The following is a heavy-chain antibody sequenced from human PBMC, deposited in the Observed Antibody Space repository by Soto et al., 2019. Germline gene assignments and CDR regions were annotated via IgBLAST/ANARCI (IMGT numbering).Heavy chain of an antibody. CDR3: SRQIRGYDLRQYFDY. CDR1: GGSISSGGYY. CDR2: IYYSGST. D-gene: IGHD5-12*01. V-gene: IGHV4-30-4*01. Sequence: SETLSLTCAVSGGSISSGGYYWNWIRQLPGKGLEWIGHIYYSGSTYYNPSLKSRVTISVDTSKNQFSLKLSSVTAADTAVYYCSRQIRGYDLRQYFDYCGQGTLVTVSS. J-gene: IGHJ4*02.